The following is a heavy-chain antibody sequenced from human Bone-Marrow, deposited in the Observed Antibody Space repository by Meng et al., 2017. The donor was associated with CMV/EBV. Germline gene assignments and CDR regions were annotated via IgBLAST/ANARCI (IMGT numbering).Heavy chain of an antibody. V-gene: IGHV3-33*01. CDR2: IWYDGSNK. D-gene: IGHD4-17*01. Sequence: FSGYGMHWVRQAPGKGLGWVAVIWYDGSNKYYADSVKGRFTISRDNSKNTLYLQMNSLRAEDTAVYYCAREMPRVTTVTTYNWFDPWGQGTLVTVSS. CDR1: FSGYG. CDR3: AREMPRVTTVTTYNWFDP. J-gene: IGHJ5*02.